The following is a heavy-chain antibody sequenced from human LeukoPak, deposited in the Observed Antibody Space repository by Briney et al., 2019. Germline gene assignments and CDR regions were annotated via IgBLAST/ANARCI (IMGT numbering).Heavy chain of an antibody. CDR3: AKSNGYGLVDI. V-gene: IGHV4-4*07. CDR2: IYSTGST. D-gene: IGHD3-10*01. Sequence: SETLSLTCTVSGGSISSYYWTWIRQPAGKGLEWIGHIYSTGSTNYNPSLKSRVTMSVDTSRNQFSLKLTSVTAADTAVYYCAKSNGYGLVDIWGQGTMVTVSS. J-gene: IGHJ3*02. CDR1: GGSISSYY.